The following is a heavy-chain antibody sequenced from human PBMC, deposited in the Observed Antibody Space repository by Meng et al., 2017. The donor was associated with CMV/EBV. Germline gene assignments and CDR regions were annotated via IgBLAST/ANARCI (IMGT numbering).Heavy chain of an antibody. Sequence: GESLKISCAASGFTFSSNYMSWVRQAPGKGLEWVSVIYSGGSTYYADSVKGRFTISRDNSKNTLYLQMNSLRAEDTAVYYCARSGYSGYAADLTFDYWGQGTLVTVSS. J-gene: IGHJ4*02. CDR3: ARSGYSGYAADLTFDY. CDR1: GFTFSSNY. CDR2: IYSGGST. V-gene: IGHV3-53*01. D-gene: IGHD5-12*01.